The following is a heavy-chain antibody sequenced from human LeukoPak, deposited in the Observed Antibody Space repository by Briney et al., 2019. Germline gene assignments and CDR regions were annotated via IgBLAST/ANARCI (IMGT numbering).Heavy chain of an antibody. D-gene: IGHD3-10*01. V-gene: IGHV3-23*01. CDR3: AKDLLYYYGSESPVRGMDV. J-gene: IGHJ6*02. Sequence: GGSLRLSCAASGFTFSSYAMIWVRQAPGKGLEWVSAISGSGESTYYADSVRGRFTISRDNSKNTQYLQMNSLRAEDTAVYYCAKDLLYYYGSESPVRGMDVWGQGTTVTVSS. CDR1: GFTFSSYA. CDR2: ISGSGEST.